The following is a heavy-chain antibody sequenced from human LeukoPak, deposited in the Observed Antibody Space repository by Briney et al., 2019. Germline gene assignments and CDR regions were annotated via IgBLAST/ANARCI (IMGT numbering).Heavy chain of an antibody. J-gene: IGHJ4*02. Sequence: SSETLSLTCTVSGGPISSSSYYCGWIRQPPGKGLEWIGSIYYSGSTYYNPSLKSRVTISVDTSKNQFSLKLSSVTAADTAVYYCASHAFGGGFWGQGTLVTVSS. D-gene: IGHD3-16*01. V-gene: IGHV4-39*01. CDR3: ASHAFGGGF. CDR1: GGPISSSSYY. CDR2: IYYSGST.